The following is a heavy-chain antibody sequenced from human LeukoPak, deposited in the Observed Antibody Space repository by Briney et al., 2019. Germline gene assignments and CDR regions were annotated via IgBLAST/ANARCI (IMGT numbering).Heavy chain of an antibody. V-gene: IGHV3-23*01. J-gene: IGHJ4*02. CDR3: AKYDSSSYYYRSTNY. CDR1: GFSFSSHA. Sequence: PGGSLRLSCAASGFSFSSHAMGWVRQAPGKGLEGVSSITGSGGITDYADSVKGRFTLSRDNSKNTLHLQMNSLRAEDTAVYYCAKYDSSSYYYRSTNYWGQGTQVTVSS. D-gene: IGHD3-22*01. CDR2: ITGSGGIT.